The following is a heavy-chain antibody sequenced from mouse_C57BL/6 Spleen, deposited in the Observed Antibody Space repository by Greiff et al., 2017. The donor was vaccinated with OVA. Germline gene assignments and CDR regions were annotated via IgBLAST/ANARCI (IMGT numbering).Heavy chain of an antibody. CDR2: IYPGDGDT. J-gene: IGHJ1*03. V-gene: IGHV1-80*01. CDR1: GYAFSSYW. Sequence: VKLVESGAELVKPGASVKISCKASGYAFSSYWMNWVKQRPGKGLEWIGQIYPGDGDTNYNGKFKGKATLTADKSSSTAYMQLSSLTSEDSAVYFCARSGDYDEDWYFDVWGTGTTVTVSS. CDR3: ARSGDYDEDWYFDV. D-gene: IGHD2-4*01.